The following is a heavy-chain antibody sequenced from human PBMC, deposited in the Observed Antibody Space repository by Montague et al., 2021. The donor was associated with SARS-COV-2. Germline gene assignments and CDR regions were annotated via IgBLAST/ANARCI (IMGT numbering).Heavy chain of an antibody. Sequence: SETLSLTCAVSGGSISSSNWWSWVRQPPGKGLKWIGEIYHSGSTNYDPSLKCRVTISVDKSKNQFSLKLSSVTAADTAVYYCASRGAGWFGSNPERFDYWGQGTLVTVSS. V-gene: IGHV4-4*02. J-gene: IGHJ4*02. CDR1: GGSISSSNW. D-gene: IGHD3-10*01. CDR2: IYHSGST. CDR3: ASRGAGWFGSNPERFDY.